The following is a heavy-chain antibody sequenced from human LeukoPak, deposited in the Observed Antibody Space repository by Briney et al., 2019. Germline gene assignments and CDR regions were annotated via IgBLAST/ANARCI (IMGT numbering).Heavy chain of an antibody. Sequence: SETLSLTCTVSGGSISSYYWSWIRQPPGKGLEWIGYIYDSGSTNYNPSLKSRVTISVDTSKNQFSLKLSSVTAADTAVYYCARRGAGTLFDYWGQGTLVTVSS. J-gene: IGHJ4*02. V-gene: IGHV4-59*12. CDR1: GGSISSYY. D-gene: IGHD6-19*01. CDR3: ARRGAGTLFDY. CDR2: IYDSGST.